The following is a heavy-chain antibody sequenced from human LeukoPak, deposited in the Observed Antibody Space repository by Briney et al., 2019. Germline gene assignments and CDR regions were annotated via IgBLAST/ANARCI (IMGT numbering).Heavy chain of an antibody. Sequence: GGSLRLSCAASGFTFSSYSMNWVRQAPGKGLEWVSSISSSSSYIYYADSVKGRFTISRDNAKNSLYLQMNSLRAEDTAVYYCARVGGYSYGSTPLFDYWGQGTLVTVSS. CDR1: GFTFSSYS. D-gene: IGHD5-18*01. J-gene: IGHJ4*02. CDR3: ARVGGYSYGSTPLFDY. CDR2: ISSSSSYI. V-gene: IGHV3-21*01.